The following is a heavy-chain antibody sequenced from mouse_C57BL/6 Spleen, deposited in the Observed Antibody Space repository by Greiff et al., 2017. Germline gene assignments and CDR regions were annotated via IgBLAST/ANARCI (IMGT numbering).Heavy chain of an antibody. CDR1: GYTFTNYW. CDR3: ARGGTTVAYFDY. D-gene: IGHD1-1*01. Sequence: VQLKESGAELVRPGTSVKMSCKASGYTFTNYWIGWAKQRPGHGLEWIGDIYPGGGYTNYNEKFKGKATLTADKSSSTAYMQFSSLTSEDSAIYYCARGGTTVAYFDYWGQGTTLTVSS. V-gene: IGHV1-63*01. CDR2: IYPGGGYT. J-gene: IGHJ2*01.